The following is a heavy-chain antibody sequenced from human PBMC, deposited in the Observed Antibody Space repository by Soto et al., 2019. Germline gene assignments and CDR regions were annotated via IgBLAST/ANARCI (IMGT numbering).Heavy chain of an antibody. J-gene: IGHJ2*01. V-gene: IGHV1-69*12. CDR3: ARGNHRWLQLGYFDL. CDR1: GGTFSNYP. Sequence: QVQLVQSGAEVKKPGSSVKVSCKASGGTFSNYPISWVRQAPGQGLEWMGGIIPIFGTVNYAQKFQGRVTITADESTSTDYMELSSLRSEDTAVYYCARGNHRWLQLGYFDLWGRGTLVTVSS. CDR2: IIPIFGTV. D-gene: IGHD5-12*01.